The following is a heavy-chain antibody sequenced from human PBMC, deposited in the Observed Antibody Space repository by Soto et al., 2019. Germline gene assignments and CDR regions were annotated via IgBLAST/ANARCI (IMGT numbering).Heavy chain of an antibody. CDR1: GFTFGDYA. CDR3: TRASSLDFDF. V-gene: IGHV3-49*04. Sequence: PGGSLRLSCTTSGFTFGDYALSRVRQAPGKGLEWVGFIRRNAYGGTTDYAASVKGRFTISRDDSKSIAYLQMSSLRTEDTALYYCTRASSLDFDFWGQGTLVTVSS. D-gene: IGHD3-16*01. CDR2: IRRNAYGGTT. J-gene: IGHJ4*02.